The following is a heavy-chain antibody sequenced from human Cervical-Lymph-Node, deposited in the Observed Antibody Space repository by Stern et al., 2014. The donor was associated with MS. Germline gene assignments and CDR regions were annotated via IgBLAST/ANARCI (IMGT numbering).Heavy chain of an antibody. CDR3: ARSSLDYGDYGFDY. J-gene: IGHJ4*02. Sequence: VQLVESGAEVKKPGASVKVSCKASGYTFTSYAMHWVRQAPGQRLEWMGWINAGNGNTKYSQKFQGRVTITRDTSASTAYMELSSLRSEDTAVYYCARSSLDYGDYGFDYWGQGTLVTVSS. V-gene: IGHV1-3*01. CDR1: GYTFTSYA. D-gene: IGHD4-17*01. CDR2: INAGNGNT.